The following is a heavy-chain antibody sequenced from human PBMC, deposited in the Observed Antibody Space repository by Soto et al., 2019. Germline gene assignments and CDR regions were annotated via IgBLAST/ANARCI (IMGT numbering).Heavy chain of an antibody. J-gene: IGHJ3*02. D-gene: IGHD2-2*01. CDR3: ARGGAMGHDAFDI. CDR1: GGSISSSSYY. Sequence: SETLSLTCTVSGGSISSSSYYWGWIRQPPGKGLEWIGSIYYSGSTYYNPSLKSRVTISVDTSKNQFSLKLSSVTAADTAVYYCARGGAMGHDAFDIWGQGTMVTVSS. V-gene: IGHV4-39*01. CDR2: IYYSGST.